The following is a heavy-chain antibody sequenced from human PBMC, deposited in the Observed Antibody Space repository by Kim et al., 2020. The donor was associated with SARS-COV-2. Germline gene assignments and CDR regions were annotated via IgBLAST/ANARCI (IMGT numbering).Heavy chain of an antibody. J-gene: IGHJ5*02. CDR2: NSGGT. D-gene: IGHD2-15*01. CDR3: ANIVSDP. V-gene: IGHV1-2*02. Sequence: NSGGTNYAQKFQGRVTMTRDTSISTAYMELSRLRSDDTAVYYCANIVSDPWGQGTLVTVSS.